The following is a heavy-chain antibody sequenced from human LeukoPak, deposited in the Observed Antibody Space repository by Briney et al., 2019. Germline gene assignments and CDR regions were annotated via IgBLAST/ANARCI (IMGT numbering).Heavy chain of an antibody. CDR2: IIPIFGTA. CDR1: GGTFSSYA. CDR3: ASLIAVAGTGY. J-gene: IGHJ4*02. D-gene: IGHD6-19*01. Sequence: ASVKVSCKASGGTFSSYAISWVRQAPGQGLEWMGGIIPIFGTANYAQKFQGRVTITADESTSTAYMELSSLRSEDTAVYYCASLIAVAGTGYWGQGTLATVSS. V-gene: IGHV1-69*13.